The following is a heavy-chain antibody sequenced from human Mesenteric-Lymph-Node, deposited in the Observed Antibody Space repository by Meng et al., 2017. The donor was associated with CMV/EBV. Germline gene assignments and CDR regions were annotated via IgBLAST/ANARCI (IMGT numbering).Heavy chain of an antibody. D-gene: IGHD6-13*01. J-gene: IGHJ6*02. Sequence: GESLKISCAASGFTFSHYSMNWVRQAPGKGLEWVAVISYDGSNKYYADSVKGRFTISRDNSKNTLYLQMNSLRAEDTAVYYCAREDVAAAGIYYYGMDVWGQGTTVTVSS. CDR2: ISYDGSNK. CDR1: GFTFSHYS. V-gene: IGHV3-30*03. CDR3: AREDVAAAGIYYYGMDV.